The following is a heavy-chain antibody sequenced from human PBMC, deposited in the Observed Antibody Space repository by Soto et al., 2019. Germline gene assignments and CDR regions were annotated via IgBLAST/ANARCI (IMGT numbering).Heavy chain of an antibody. J-gene: IGHJ4*02. V-gene: IGHV4-59*01. CDR2: IYYSGST. CDR3: ARVMGYDFWSGPSPYYFDY. Sequence: SETLSLTCTVSCGSISSYYWSWIRQPPGKGLEWIGYIYYSGSTNYNPSLKSRVTISVDTSKNQFSLKLSSVTAADTAVYYCARVMGYDFWSGPSPYYFDYWGQGTLVTVSS. CDR1: CGSISSYY. D-gene: IGHD3-3*01.